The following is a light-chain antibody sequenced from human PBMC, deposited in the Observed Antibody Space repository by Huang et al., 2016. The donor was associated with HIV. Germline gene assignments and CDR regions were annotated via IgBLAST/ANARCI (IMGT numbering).Light chain of an antibody. CDR3: HQYYSSPQT. Sequence: DIVVTQSPGSLALSLGERAAINCTSSQSAFHSSNNKNYLSWYQLKPGQSPQLLIYWASTREFGVPDRFRGTGSGTDFTLTITSLQAEDVAVYYCHQYYSSPQTFGQGTKVEV. J-gene: IGKJ1*01. CDR1: QSAFHSSNNKNY. V-gene: IGKV4-1*01. CDR2: WAS.